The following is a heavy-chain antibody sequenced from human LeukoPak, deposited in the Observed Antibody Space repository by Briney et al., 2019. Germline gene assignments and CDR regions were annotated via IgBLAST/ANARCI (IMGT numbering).Heavy chain of an antibody. D-gene: IGHD5-12*01. CDR1: RYTFTSYA. V-gene: IGHV1-3*01. Sequence: GASVKVSCKASRYTFTSYAMHWVRQAPGQRLEWMGRINAGNGNTKYSQKFQGRVTITRDTSASTAYMELSSLRSEDTAVYYCARDQNIVATDRWVRYYGMDVWGQGTTVTVSS. J-gene: IGHJ6*02. CDR2: INAGNGNT. CDR3: ARDQNIVATDRWVRYYGMDV.